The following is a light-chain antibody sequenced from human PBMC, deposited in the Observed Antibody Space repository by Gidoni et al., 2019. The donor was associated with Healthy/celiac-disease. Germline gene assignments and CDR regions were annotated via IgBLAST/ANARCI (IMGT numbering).Light chain of an antibody. V-gene: IGKV1-5*03. CDR1: QSISNC. Sequence: DIQMTQSTSTLSASVGDRVTITCRASQSISNCLAWYQQKPGKAPKRLIYKAYSLESGVPSRFSGSGSVTEFTLTISSLQPDDFATYYCQQYNSYSWTFGQGTKVEI. CDR2: KAY. CDR3: QQYNSYSWT. J-gene: IGKJ1*01.